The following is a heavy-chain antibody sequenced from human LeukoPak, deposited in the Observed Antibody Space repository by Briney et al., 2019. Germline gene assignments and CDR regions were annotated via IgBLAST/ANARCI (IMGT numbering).Heavy chain of an antibody. CDR3: ASMGTESTSGTTHPSCP. D-gene: IGHD1-1*01. J-gene: IGHJ5*02. V-gene: IGHV1-69*13. CDR1: GGTFSSYA. CDR2: IIPIFGTA. Sequence: PVKVSCKASGGTFSSYAISWVRQAPGQGLEWMGGIIPIFGTANYAQKFQGRVTITADESTSTAYVELSSLRSEDTAVYYCASMGTESTSGTTHPSCPWGQGTLVTVSS.